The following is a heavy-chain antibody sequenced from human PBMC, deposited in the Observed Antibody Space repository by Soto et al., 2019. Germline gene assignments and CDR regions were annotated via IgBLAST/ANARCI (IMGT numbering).Heavy chain of an antibody. D-gene: IGHD3-10*01. V-gene: IGHV1-69*06. CDR3: AREGAGCGGIDY. Sequence: QVQLVQSGAEVKKPGSSVKVSCKASGGTFSSYAISWVRQAPGQGLEWMGGIIPIFGTANYAQKFQGRVTITADKSTSTADMELRSLRSEDTAVYFWAREGAGCGGIDYWGQGTLVTVSS. J-gene: IGHJ4*02. CDR1: GGTFSSYA. CDR2: IIPIFGTA.